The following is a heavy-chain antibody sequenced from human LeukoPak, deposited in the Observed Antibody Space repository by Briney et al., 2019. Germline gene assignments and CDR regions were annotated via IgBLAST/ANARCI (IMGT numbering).Heavy chain of an antibody. CDR3: ARVPGSYYVDFDY. D-gene: IGHD3-10*01. CDR1: GFTFDDYA. Sequence: PGRSLRLSCAASGFTFDDYAMHWVRQAPGKGLEWVSAISGSGGSTYYGDSVKGRFTISRDNSKNTVYLQMNSLRAEDTAVYYCARVPGSYYVDFDYWGQGTLVTVSS. CDR2: ISGSGGST. V-gene: IGHV3-23*01. J-gene: IGHJ4*02.